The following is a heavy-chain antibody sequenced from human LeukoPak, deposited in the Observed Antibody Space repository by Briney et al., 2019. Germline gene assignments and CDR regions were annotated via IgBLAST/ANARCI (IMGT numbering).Heavy chain of an antibody. J-gene: IGHJ6*03. D-gene: IGHD7-27*01. CDR1: GFTFSSYG. V-gene: IGHV3-23*01. Sequence: GGSLRLSCAASGFTFSSYGMSWVRQAPGKGLEWVSAISGTGANTFYADSVKGRFTMSRDNPNNMLYLQMNSLRVEDTALYYCAKGIRQLGNYYYYMDVWGKGTTVTVSS. CDR2: ISGTGANT. CDR3: AKGIRQLGNYYYYMDV.